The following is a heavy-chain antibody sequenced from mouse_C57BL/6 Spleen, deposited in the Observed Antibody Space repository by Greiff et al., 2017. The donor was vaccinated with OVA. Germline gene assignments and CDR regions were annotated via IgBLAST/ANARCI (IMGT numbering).Heavy chain of an antibody. V-gene: IGHV1-47*01. CDR2: FHPYNDDT. CDR3: ARRDYDARGFDY. D-gene: IGHD2-4*01. J-gene: IGHJ2*01. CDR1: GYTFTTYP. Sequence: QVHVKQSGAELVKPGASVKMSCKASGYTFTTYPIEWMKQNHGKSLEWIGNFHPYNDDTKYNEKFKGKATLTVEKSSSTVYLELSRLTSDDSAVYYCARRDYDARGFDYWGQGTTLTVSS.